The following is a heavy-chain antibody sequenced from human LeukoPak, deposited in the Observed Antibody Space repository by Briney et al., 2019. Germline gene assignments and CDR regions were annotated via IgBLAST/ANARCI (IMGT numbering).Heavy chain of an antibody. D-gene: IGHD2-15*01. Sequence: AGGSLRLSCAASGFTFSNYGMHWVRQAPGKGLEWVAFIRYDGSNQYYADSVKGRFTISRDNSKNTLYLQMNSLRAEDTAVYYCARDRGWCSGGSCYWLDPWGQGTLVTVSS. CDR1: GFTFSNYG. CDR2: IRYDGSNQ. V-gene: IGHV3-30*02. CDR3: ARDRGWCSGGSCYWLDP. J-gene: IGHJ5*02.